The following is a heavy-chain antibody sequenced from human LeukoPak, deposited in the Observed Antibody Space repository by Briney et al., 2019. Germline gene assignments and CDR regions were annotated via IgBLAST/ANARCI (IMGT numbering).Heavy chain of an antibody. J-gene: IGHJ6*02. D-gene: IGHD3-22*01. CDR2: ISSSSSHI. CDR1: GFTFSSYS. Sequence: TGGSLRLSCAASGFTFSSYSMKWVRQAPGEGLGWVSSISSSSSHIYYADSVKGRLTISRDNAKNSLYLQMNSLRAEDTAVYYCARARDYYDSSGYYLYGMDVWGQGTTVTVSS. CDR3: ARARDYYDSSGYYLYGMDV. V-gene: IGHV3-21*01.